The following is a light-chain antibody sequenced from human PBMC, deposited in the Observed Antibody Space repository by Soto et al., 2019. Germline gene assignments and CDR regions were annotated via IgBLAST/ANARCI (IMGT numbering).Light chain of an antibody. V-gene: IGKV3-20*01. CDR1: QSVSSSY. CDR3: QQCSSSRS. CDR2: GAS. J-gene: IGKJ2*01. Sequence: EIVLTQSPGTLSLSPGERATLSCRASQSVSSSYLAWYQQKPGQAPRLLIYGASSRATGIPDRFSGSGSGTDFTFNISMLEAEDAAVYYCQQCSSSRSFGQGTKLQI.